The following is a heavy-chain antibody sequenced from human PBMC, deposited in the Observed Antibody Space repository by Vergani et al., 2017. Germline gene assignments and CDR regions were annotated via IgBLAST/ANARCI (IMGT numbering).Heavy chain of an antibody. V-gene: IGHV4-30-4*01. J-gene: IGHJ4*02. Sequence: QVQLQESGPGLVKPSQTLSLTCTVSGGPISSDNYYWSWIRQPPGKGLEWIGYIYYSGFTYYSPSLKSRVTISVDTSKNQFSLKLSSVTAADTAVYYCARGSRAEGGSGPDKWGQGTLVTVSS. CDR1: GGPISSDNYY. CDR2: IYYSGFT. D-gene: IGHD6-13*01. CDR3: ARGSRAEGGSGPDK.